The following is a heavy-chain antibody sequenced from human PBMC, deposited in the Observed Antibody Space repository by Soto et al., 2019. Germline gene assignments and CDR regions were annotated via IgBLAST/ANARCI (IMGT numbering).Heavy chain of an antibody. CDR1: GDTFTNFG. D-gene: IGHD3-10*01. J-gene: IGHJ5*02. Sequence: HLVQSGPEVKKPGASITVSCKTSGDTFTNFGLSWVRQAPGQGLEWMGWIATYNSNRNYAQKFQGRLTLTTDTSTSTAYMELKSLRYDDTAVYYCATVLRGVVNWFDPWGQGNLFTVSS. CDR3: ATVLRGVVNWFDP. CDR2: IATYNSNR. V-gene: IGHV1-18*01.